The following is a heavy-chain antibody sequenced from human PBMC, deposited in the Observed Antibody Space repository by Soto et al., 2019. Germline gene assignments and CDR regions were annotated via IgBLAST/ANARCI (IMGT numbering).Heavy chain of an antibody. CDR1: GGSISSYY. V-gene: IGHV4-59*01. J-gene: IGHJ6*03. CDR2: IYYSGST. D-gene: IGHD5-18*01. Sequence: SETLSLTCTVSGGSISSYYWSWIRQPPGKGLEWIGYIYYSGSTNYNPSLKSRVTISVDTSKNQFSLKLSSVTAADTAVYYCARGVDSYGYFTYYYYYMDVWGKGTTVTVSS. CDR3: ARGVDSYGYFTYYYYYMDV.